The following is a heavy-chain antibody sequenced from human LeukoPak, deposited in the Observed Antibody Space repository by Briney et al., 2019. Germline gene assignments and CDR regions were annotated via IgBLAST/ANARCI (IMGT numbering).Heavy chain of an antibody. J-gene: IGHJ5*02. CDR3: ARDRGSYRNFDWFDP. D-gene: IGHD1-26*01. V-gene: IGHV3-33*01. CDR1: GFTFSSYG. CDR2: IWYDGSNK. Sequence: GRSLRLSCAASGFTFSSYGMYWVRQAPGKGLEWVAVIWYDGSNKYYADSVKGRFTISRDNSKNTLDLQMNSLRAEDTAVYYCARDRGSYRNFDWFDPWGQGTLVTVSS.